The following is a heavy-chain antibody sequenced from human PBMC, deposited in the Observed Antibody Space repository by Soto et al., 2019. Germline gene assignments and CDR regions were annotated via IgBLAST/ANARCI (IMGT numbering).Heavy chain of an antibody. Sequence: SVKVSCKASGGTFSSDSFSWVRQAPGQGLEWMGGIIPMFDTPIYAQKFQDRVTITADESTSTAYMQLSSLRSGGTAVYYCARSGGLDRDFNYWGQGSLVTVSS. CDR2: IIPMFDTP. CDR3: ARSGGLDRDFNY. J-gene: IGHJ4*02. CDR1: GGTFSSDS. V-gene: IGHV1-69*13. D-gene: IGHD2-15*01.